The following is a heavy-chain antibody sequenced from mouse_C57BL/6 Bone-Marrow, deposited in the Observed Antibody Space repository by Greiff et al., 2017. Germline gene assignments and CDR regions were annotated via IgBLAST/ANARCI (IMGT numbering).Heavy chain of an antibody. J-gene: IGHJ4*01. CDR2: IDPSDSYT. Sequence: VQLQQPGAELVRPGTSVKLSCKASGYTFTSYWMHWVKQRPGQGLEWIGVIDPSDSYTNYNQKFKGKATLTVDTSSSTAYMQLSSLTSEDSAVYYCASGRLWLRRRVMDYWGQGTSVTVSS. V-gene: IGHV1-59*01. D-gene: IGHD2-2*01. CDR1: GYTFTSYW. CDR3: ASGRLWLRRRVMDY.